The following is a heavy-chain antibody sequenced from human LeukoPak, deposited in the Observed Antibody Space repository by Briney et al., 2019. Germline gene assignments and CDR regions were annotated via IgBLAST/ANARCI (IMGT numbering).Heavy chain of an antibody. V-gene: IGHV3-53*01. D-gene: IGHD3-10*01. CDR3: ARTSATYYYGSGADY. Sequence: PGGSLRLSCAASGFTVSTNYMTWVRQAPGKGLEWVSVIYSGGSTYYADSVKGRFTISRDNSKNTLYLQMNSLRVEDTAVYYCARTSATYYYGSGADYWGQGTLVTVSS. CDR2: IYSGGST. J-gene: IGHJ4*02. CDR1: GFTVSTNY.